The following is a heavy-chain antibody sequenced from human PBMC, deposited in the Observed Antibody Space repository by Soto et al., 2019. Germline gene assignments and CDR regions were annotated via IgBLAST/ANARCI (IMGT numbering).Heavy chain of an antibody. J-gene: IGHJ4*02. CDR1: GFTFSSYA. CDR2: ISGSGGST. Sequence: GGSLRLSCAASGFTFSSYAMSWVRQAPGKGLEWASAISGSGGSTYYADSVKGRFTISRDNSKNTLYLQMNSLRAEDTAVYYCAKDLFYYDSSGYSTVWGQGTLVTVSS. CDR3: AKDLFYYDSSGYSTV. D-gene: IGHD3-22*01. V-gene: IGHV3-23*01.